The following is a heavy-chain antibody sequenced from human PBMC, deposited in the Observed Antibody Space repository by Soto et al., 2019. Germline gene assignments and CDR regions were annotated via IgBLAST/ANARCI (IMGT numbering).Heavy chain of an antibody. Sequence: QVQLVESGGGLVKPGGSLRLSCAASEFTFSDHYMTWIRQAPGKGLEWVSKISGSGTTRYYADSVKGRFTVSRDNAKNLLYLQMDSLRAEDTAVYYCAADPYYYASAYWGQGTLLTVSS. D-gene: IGHD3-10*01. CDR2: ISGSGTTR. CDR1: EFTFSDHY. CDR3: AADPYYYASAY. V-gene: IGHV3-11*01. J-gene: IGHJ4*02.